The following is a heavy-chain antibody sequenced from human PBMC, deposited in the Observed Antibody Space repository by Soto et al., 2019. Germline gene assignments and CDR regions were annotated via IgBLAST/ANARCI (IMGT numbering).Heavy chain of an antibody. CDR2: IWYDGSNK. CDR3: ARRGDILTGPHYYYYYYMDV. J-gene: IGHJ6*03. CDR1: GFPFSSYG. Sequence: PGGSLRLSCAASGFPFSSYGMHWVRQAPGKGLEWVAVIWYDGSNKYYADSVKGRFTISRDNSKNTLYLQMNSLRAEDTAVYYCARRGDILTGPHYYYYYYMDVWGKGTTVTVSS. D-gene: IGHD3-9*01. V-gene: IGHV3-33*01.